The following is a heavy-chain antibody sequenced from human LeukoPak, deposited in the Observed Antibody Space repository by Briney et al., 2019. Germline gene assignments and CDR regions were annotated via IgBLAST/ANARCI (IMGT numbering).Heavy chain of an antibody. CDR2: IYPGDSDT. V-gene: IGHV5-51*01. D-gene: IGHD3-22*01. J-gene: IGHJ4*02. Sequence: PGESLKISCKGSGYSFTSYWIGWVRQMPGEGLEWMGIIYPGDSDTRYSPSFQGQVTISADKSISTAYLQWSSLKASDTAMYYCARPAIHYYDSSGYPGTYYFDYWGQGTLVTVSS. CDR3: ARPAIHYYDSSGYPGTYYFDY. CDR1: GYSFTSYW.